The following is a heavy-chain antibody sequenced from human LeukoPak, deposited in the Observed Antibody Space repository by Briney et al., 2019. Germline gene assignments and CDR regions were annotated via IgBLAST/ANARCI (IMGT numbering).Heavy chain of an antibody. CDR1: GGSISSGGYY. Sequence: PSQTLSLTCTVSGGSISSGGYYWSWIRQHPGKGLEWIGYIYYSGSTYYNPSLKSRVTISVDTSKNQFSLKLSSVTAADTAVYYCARDRGGNYYGSGSYYKSNWFDPWGQGTLVTVSS. V-gene: IGHV4-31*03. CDR3: ARDRGGNYYGSGSYYKSNWFDP. J-gene: IGHJ5*02. D-gene: IGHD3-10*01. CDR2: IYYSGST.